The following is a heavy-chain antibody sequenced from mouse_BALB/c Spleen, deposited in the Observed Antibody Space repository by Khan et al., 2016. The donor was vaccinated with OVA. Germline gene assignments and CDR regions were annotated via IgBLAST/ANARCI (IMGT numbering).Heavy chain of an antibody. Sequence: QVQLQQSGAELMKPGASVKISCKATGYTFSNYWIEWVKQRPGHGLEWVGEILPGTGSTNYNENFKGKATFTADTSSHTAYRQLSSLTSADAAVYFGAPNGFWCGYGGQGTLVTVSA. CDR2: ILPGTGST. CDR3: APNGFWCGY. J-gene: IGHJ3*01. V-gene: IGHV1-9*01. CDR1: GYTFSNYW.